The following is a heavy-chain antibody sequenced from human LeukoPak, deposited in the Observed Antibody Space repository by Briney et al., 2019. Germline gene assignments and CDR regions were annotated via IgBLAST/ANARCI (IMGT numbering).Heavy chain of an antibody. D-gene: IGHD4-17*01. Sequence: GASVKVSCKASGYTFTGYFMNWVRQAPGQGLEWMGWINPNSGDTNYAQKFQDRVTMTRDTSISTAYMELRTLGSDDTAVYYCAREINDGAYMDVWGKGTTVTASS. V-gene: IGHV1-2*02. CDR1: GYTFTGYF. CDR2: INPNSGDT. J-gene: IGHJ6*03. CDR3: AREINDGAYMDV.